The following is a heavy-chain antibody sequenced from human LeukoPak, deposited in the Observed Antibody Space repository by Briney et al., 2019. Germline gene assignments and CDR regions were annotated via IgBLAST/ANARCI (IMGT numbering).Heavy chain of an antibody. D-gene: IGHD3-3*01. CDR3: ARGRGYYDFWSGSRWFDP. CDR1: GGSISSSSYY. Sequence: KPSETLSLTCTVSGGSISSSSYYWGWIRQPPGKGLEWIGSIYYSGSTNYNPSLKSRVTISVDTSKNQFSLKLSSVTAADTAVYYCARGRGYYDFWSGSRWFDPWGQGTLVTVSS. CDR2: IYYSGST. J-gene: IGHJ5*02. V-gene: IGHV4-39*07.